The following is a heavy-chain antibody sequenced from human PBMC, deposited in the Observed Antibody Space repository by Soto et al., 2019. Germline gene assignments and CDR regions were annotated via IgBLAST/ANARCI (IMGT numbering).Heavy chain of an antibody. CDR3: ARDWWELPDTYYFDY. Sequence: GSLRLSCAASGFTFNDYYITFIRHSAFKWLEWVSYISGSSYTIYYADSVKGRFTISRDNAKNSLYLQMNSLRAEDTAVYYCARDWWELPDTYYFDYWGQGTLVTVSS. CDR2: ISGSSYTI. D-gene: IGHD1-26*01. V-gene: IGHV3-11*01. J-gene: IGHJ4*02. CDR1: GFTFNDYY.